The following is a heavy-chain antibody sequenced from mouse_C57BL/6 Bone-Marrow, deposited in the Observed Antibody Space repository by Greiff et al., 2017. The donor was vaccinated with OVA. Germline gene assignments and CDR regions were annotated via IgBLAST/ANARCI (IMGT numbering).Heavy chain of an antibody. CDR2: SRNKANDYTT. CDR3: ARDAPYAMDY. V-gene: IGHV7-1*01. J-gene: IGHJ4*01. CDR1: GFTFSDFY. Sequence: DVMLVESGGGLVQSGRSLRLSCATSGFTFSDFYMEWVRQAPGKGLEWIAASRNKANDYTTEYSASVKGRFIVSRDTSQSILYLQMNALRAEDTAIDYCARDAPYAMDYWGQGTSVTVSS.